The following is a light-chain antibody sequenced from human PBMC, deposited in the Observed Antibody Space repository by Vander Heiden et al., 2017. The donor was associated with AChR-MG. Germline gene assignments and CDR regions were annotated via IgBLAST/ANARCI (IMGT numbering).Light chain of an antibody. CDR2: AAS. CDR3: QQSYSTVRT. J-gene: IGKJ2*01. CDR1: QSISSY. Sequence: DIQMTQFPSSLSASVGDRVTITCRTSQSISSYLNWYQQKPGKAPKLLIFAASQLQSGVSSRFSGSASGTDYTLTITSLQPEDFAVYYCQQSYSTVRTFGQGTKLEIK. V-gene: IGKV1-39*01.